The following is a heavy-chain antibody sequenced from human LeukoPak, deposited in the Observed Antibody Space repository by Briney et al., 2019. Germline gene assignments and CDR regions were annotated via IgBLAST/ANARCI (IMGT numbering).Heavy chain of an antibody. V-gene: IGHV3-74*01. Sequence: GGSLRLSCAASGFTFSSYWMHWVRQAPGKGLVWVSRINTDGSSTSYADSVKGRFTISRDNAKNTLYVQMNSLRAEDTAVYYCARELGALGAFDIWGQGTMVTVSS. CDR2: INTDGSST. J-gene: IGHJ3*02. CDR1: GFTFSSYW. CDR3: ARELGALGAFDI.